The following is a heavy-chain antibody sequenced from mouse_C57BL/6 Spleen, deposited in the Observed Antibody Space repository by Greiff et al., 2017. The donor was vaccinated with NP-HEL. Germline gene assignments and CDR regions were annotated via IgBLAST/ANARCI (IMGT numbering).Heavy chain of an antibody. CDR1: GYTFTGYW. CDR2: ILPGSGST. V-gene: IGHV1-9*01. CDR3: ARWRVG. J-gene: IGHJ3*01. Sequence: QVQLQQSGAELMKPGASVKLSCKATGYTFTGYWIEWVKQRPGHGLEWIGEILPGSGSTNYNENFTGKDTFTVATSSNTAYMQLGSLANEDSAIYYCARWRVGWGQGTLVTVSA.